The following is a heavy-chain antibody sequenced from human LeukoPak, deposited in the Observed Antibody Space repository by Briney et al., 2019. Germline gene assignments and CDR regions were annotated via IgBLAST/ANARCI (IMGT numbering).Heavy chain of an antibody. V-gene: IGHV3-7*03. CDR3: AKDVATYSSGSYYYYGMDV. CDR1: GFTFSSYW. J-gene: IGHJ6*02. CDR2: IKQDGSEK. D-gene: IGHD6-19*01. Sequence: GGSLRLSCAASGFTFSSYWMSWVRQAPGKGLEWVANIKQDGSEKYYVDSVKGRFTISRDNAKNSLYLQMNSLRAEDTALYYCAKDVATYSSGSYYYYGMDVWGQGTTVTVSS.